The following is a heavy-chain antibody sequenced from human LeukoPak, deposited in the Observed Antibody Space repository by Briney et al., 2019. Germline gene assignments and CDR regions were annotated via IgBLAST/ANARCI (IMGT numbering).Heavy chain of an antibody. CDR3: ARRGYGSGRYYYYYYMDV. CDR2: IYHSEST. Sequence: SETLSLTCAVSGGSISSSNWWSWVRQPPGKGLEWIGEIYHSESTNYNPSLKSRVTISVDTSKNQFSLKLSSVTAADTAVYYCARRGYGSGRYYYYYYMDVWGKGTTVTISS. V-gene: IGHV4-4*02. CDR1: GGSISSSNW. J-gene: IGHJ6*03. D-gene: IGHD3-10*01.